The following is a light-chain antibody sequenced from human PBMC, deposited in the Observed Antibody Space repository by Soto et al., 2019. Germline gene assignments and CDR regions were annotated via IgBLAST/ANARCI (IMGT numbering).Light chain of an antibody. CDR3: CSYADTFWV. V-gene: IGLV2-23*01. Sequence: QSALTQPASVSGSPGQSITISCTGTSSDVGGYKLVSWYQQYPGKAPKLIIYEDTKRPSGVSNRFSCSKSGNTASLTISGLQAEDEADYHCCSYADTFWVVGGGTKLTVL. J-gene: IGLJ3*02. CDR2: EDT. CDR1: SSDVGGYKL.